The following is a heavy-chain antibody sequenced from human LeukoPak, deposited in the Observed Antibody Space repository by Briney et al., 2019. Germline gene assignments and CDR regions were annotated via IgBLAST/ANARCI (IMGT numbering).Heavy chain of an antibody. V-gene: IGHV4-34*01. CDR3: ARGVTMVRGVLYYFDY. Sequence: SETLSLTCAVYGGSLSGYYWSWIRQPPGKGLEWIGEINHSGSTNYNPSLKSRVTISVDTSKNQFSLKLSSVTAADTAVYYCARGVTMVRGVLYYFDYWGQGTLVTVSS. J-gene: IGHJ4*02. D-gene: IGHD3-10*01. CDR1: GGSLSGYY. CDR2: INHSGST.